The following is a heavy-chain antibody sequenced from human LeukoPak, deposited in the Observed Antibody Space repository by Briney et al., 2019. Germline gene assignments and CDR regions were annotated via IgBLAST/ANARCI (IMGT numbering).Heavy chain of an antibody. J-gene: IGHJ1*01. D-gene: IGHD6-13*01. Sequence: GGSLRLSCAASGFSFSSYVMSWARQAPGRGLEWVSAISGSGGSTYYADSVKGRFTISRDNSKNTLYLQMNSLRAEDTAVYYCAKDRDSSSWYGYFQHWGQGTLVTVSS. CDR2: ISGSGGST. CDR3: AKDRDSSSWYGYFQH. V-gene: IGHV3-23*01. CDR1: GFSFSSYV.